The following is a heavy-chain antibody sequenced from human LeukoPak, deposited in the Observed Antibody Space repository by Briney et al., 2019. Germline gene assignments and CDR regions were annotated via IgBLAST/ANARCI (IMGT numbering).Heavy chain of an antibody. Sequence: PSETLSLTCAVYGGSFSGYYWSWIRQPPGKGLEWIGYIYYSGSTNYNPSLKSRVTISVDTSRNQFSLKLSSVTAADTAVYYCARDRIAAAGKGDNWFDPWGQGTLVTVSS. CDR1: GGSFSGYY. V-gene: IGHV4-59*01. CDR2: IYYSGST. D-gene: IGHD6-13*01. CDR3: ARDRIAAAGKGDNWFDP. J-gene: IGHJ5*02.